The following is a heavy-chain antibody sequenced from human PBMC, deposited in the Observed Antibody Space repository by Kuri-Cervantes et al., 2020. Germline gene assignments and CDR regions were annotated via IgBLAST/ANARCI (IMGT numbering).Heavy chain of an antibody. Sequence: GSLRISCAVCGGSFSGYYWSWIRQPPGKGLEWIGEINHSGSTNYNPSLKSRVTISVDTSKNQFSLKLSSVTAADTAVYYCARDHSSSWYPLLGTDYWGQGTLVTVSS. J-gene: IGHJ4*02. CDR3: ARDHSSSWYPLLGTDY. V-gene: IGHV4-34*01. CDR1: GGSFSGYY. D-gene: IGHD6-13*01. CDR2: INHSGST.